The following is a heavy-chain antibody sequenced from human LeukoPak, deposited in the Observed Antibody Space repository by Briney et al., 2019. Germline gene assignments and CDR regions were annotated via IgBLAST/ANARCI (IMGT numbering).Heavy chain of an antibody. CDR1: GGTFSSYA. CDR3: ARVDGSGSYYTGPFDY. D-gene: IGHD3-10*01. CDR2: IIPIFGTA. J-gene: IGHJ4*02. Sequence: SVKVSCKASGGTFSSYAISWVRQAPGQGLEWMGGIIPIFGTANYAQKFQGRVTITTDESTSTAYMELSSLRSEDTAVYYCARVDGSGSYYTGPFDYWGQGTLVTVSS. V-gene: IGHV1-69*05.